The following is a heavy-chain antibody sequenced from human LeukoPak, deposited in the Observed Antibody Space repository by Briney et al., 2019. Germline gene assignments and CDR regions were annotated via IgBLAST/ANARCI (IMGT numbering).Heavy chain of an antibody. CDR3: ARDHRVGYYYYGMDV. CDR2: ISSGGST. V-gene: IGHV3-66*01. Sequence: YXXXVRQAPGXXXEGVSVISSGGSTYYTDSAKSRFTISRDNSNNTLYLQMNSLRAEDTAVYYCARDHRVGYYYYGMDVWGQGTPVTVSS. CDR1: Y. J-gene: IGHJ6*02. D-gene: IGHD2-2*01.